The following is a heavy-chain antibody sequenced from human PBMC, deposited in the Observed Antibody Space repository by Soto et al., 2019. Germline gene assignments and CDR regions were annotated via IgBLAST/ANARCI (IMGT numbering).Heavy chain of an antibody. CDR2: ISGSGGST. Sequence: PGGSLRLSCAASGFTFSSYAMSWVPQAPGKGLEWVSAISGSGGSTYYADSVKGRFTISRDNSKNTLYLQMNSLRAEDTAVYYCAKGRGRYYDSSGYYWNYWGQGTLVTVSS. V-gene: IGHV3-23*01. D-gene: IGHD3-22*01. J-gene: IGHJ4*02. CDR3: AKGRGRYYDSSGYYWNY. CDR1: GFTFSSYA.